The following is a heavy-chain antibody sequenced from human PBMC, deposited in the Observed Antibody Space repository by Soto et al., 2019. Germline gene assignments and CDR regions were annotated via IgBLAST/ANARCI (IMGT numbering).Heavy chain of an antibody. CDR3: ARERSRYDKSGYYRPDD. Sequence: QVQLVQSGAEVKKPGSSVKVSCKTSGDTFSRYAISWVRQAPGQGLEWMGCIIPILGTPRYAQKFQGRVTITADKSTSTAYMELSSRRSEDTDVYYCARERSRYDKSGYYRPDDWGQVTLFNVSS. CDR2: IIPILGTP. V-gene: IGHV1-69*06. J-gene: IGHJ4*02. D-gene: IGHD3-22*01. CDR1: GDTFSRYA.